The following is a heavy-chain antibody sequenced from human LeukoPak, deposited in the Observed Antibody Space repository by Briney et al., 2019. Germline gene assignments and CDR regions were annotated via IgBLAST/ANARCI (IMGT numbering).Heavy chain of an antibody. D-gene: IGHD3-22*01. J-gene: IGHJ4*02. CDR2: ISGSGGST. Sequence: GGSLRLSCAASGFTFSSYAMSWVRQAPGKGLEWVSAISGSGGSTYYADSVKGRFTISRDNSKNMLYLQMNSLRAEDTAVYYCAKGGRGDYYDSSGYYLAGYFDYWGQGTLVTVSS. V-gene: IGHV3-23*01. CDR1: GFTFSSYA. CDR3: AKGGRGDYYDSSGYYLAGYFDY.